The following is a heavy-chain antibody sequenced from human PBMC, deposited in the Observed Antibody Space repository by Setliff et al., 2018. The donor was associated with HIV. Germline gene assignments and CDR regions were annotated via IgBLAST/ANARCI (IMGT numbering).Heavy chain of an antibody. CDR2: IRWDSGTI. CDR3: AKEVRKWLGGLDV. CDR1: GFIVEDYA. J-gene: IGHJ3*01. Sequence: SLRLSCVGAGFIVEDYAMHWVRQAPGKGLEWVSGIRWDSGTIDYAVSLRGRFTISRDNAKNSLYLEMKSLRTEDTALYYCAKEVRKWLGGLDVWGQGTMVTVSS. D-gene: IGHD6-19*01. V-gene: IGHV3-9*01.